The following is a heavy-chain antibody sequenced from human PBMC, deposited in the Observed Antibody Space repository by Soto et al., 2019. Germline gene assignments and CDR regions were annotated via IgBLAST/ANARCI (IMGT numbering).Heavy chain of an antibody. J-gene: IGHJ5*02. CDR3: ARATLLMGELNWFDP. Sequence: SETLSLTCTVSGGSISSGGYYWSWIRQHPGKGLEWIGYIYYSGSTYYNPSLKSRVTISVDTSKNQFSLKLSSVTAADTAVYYCARATLLMGELNWFDPWGQGTLVTVSS. CDR2: IYYSGST. V-gene: IGHV4-31*03. CDR1: GGSISSGGYY. D-gene: IGHD2-8*01.